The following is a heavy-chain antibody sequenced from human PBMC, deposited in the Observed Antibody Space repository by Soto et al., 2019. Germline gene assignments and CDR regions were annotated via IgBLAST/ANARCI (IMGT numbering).Heavy chain of an antibody. CDR1: GFTFGDYA. J-gene: IGHJ4*01. CDR3: TRDPSGSYYVGEYFDY. Sequence: LRLSCTASGFTFGDYAMSWFRQAPGKGLEWVGFIRSKAYGGTTEYAASVKGRFTISRDDSKSIAYLQMNSLKTEDTAVYYCTRDPSGSYYVGEYFDYWGQGTLVTVSS. V-gene: IGHV3-49*03. D-gene: IGHD1-26*01. CDR2: IRSKAYGGTT.